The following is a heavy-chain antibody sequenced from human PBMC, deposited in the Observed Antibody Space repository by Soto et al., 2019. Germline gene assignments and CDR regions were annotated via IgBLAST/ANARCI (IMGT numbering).Heavy chain of an antibody. Sequence: PSETLSLTCAVSGGSISSSNWWSWVRQTPHKDLQWIGSVFYSGNTYSNPSLRSRVNIDEDTSKNQFSLRLASVSAEDTAVYYCARTSLTIFGPSNDYYGMGVWGLGTTVTVSS. V-gene: IGHV4-4*02. CDR3: ARTSLTIFGPSNDYYGMGV. CDR1: GGSISSSNW. D-gene: IGHD3-3*01. J-gene: IGHJ6*02. CDR2: VFYSGNT.